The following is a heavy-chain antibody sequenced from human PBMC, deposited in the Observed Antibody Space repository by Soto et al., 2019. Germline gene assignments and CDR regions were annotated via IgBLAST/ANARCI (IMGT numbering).Heavy chain of an antibody. CDR1: GIIFSSHW. CDR3: ASSRYYGSGSYKGMDV. Sequence: GGSLRLSCAASGIIFSSHWMHWVRQAPGKGLVWVSRINSDGSSTSYADSVKGRFTISRDNAKNTLYLQMNSLRAEDTAVYYCASSRYYGSGSYKGMDVWGQGTTVTVSS. CDR2: INSDGSST. J-gene: IGHJ6*02. D-gene: IGHD3-10*01. V-gene: IGHV3-74*01.